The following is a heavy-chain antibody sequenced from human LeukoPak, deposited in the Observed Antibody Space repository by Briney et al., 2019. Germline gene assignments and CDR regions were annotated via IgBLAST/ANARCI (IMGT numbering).Heavy chain of an antibody. CDR3: ARDPGTLNWFDP. J-gene: IGHJ5*02. D-gene: IGHD1-1*01. CDR1: GYSISSGYY. V-gene: IGHV4-38-2*02. CDR2: IYHGGST. Sequence: SSETLSLTCTVSGYSISSGYYWGWIRQPPGKGLEWIGSIYHGGSTYYNPSLKSRVTMSVDTSKNQFSLKLSSVTAADTAVYYCARDPGTLNWFDPWGQGTLVTVSS.